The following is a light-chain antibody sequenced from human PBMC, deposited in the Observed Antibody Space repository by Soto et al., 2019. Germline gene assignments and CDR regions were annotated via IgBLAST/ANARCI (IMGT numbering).Light chain of an antibody. J-gene: IGKJ3*01. CDR1: QSVSNS. CDR3: QQYKSWPPV. Sequence: EIMMTQSPGTLSVSPGERASLSCRASQSVSNSLAWYQQKPGQAPRLLIYDASTTATGIPARFSGSGSGTEFTLTISSLQSEDSAVYYCQQYKSWPPVFGPGTKVDIK. V-gene: IGKV3-15*01. CDR2: DAS.